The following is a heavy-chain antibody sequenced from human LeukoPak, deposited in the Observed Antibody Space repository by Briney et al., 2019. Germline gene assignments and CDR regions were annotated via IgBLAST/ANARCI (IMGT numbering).Heavy chain of an antibody. V-gene: IGHV3-33*01. CDR1: RFTFSSYG. CDR3: ARDGGRVTTAPIDY. Sequence: PGGSLLISCAASRFTFSSYGMHWVRQAPGKGLEWVAVIWYDGINKYYADSVKGRLTISRDNSKNTVYLQMNSLRVEDTAVYYCARDGGRVTTAPIDYWGQGTLVT. CDR2: IWYDGINK. D-gene: IGHD4-17*01. J-gene: IGHJ4*02.